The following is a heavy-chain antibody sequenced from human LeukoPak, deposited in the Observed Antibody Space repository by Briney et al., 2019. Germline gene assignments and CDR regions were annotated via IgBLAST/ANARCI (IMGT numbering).Heavy chain of an antibody. Sequence: GGSLRLSCAASGFTFSSAWMSWVRQAPGKGLEWVGRIKSKTHGGTTDYAAPVKGRFTISRDDSKNIFYLQMNSLKTEDTAVYYCTTSPVPGLDYWGQGNLVTVSS. CDR2: IKSKTHGGTT. CDR1: GFTFSSAW. J-gene: IGHJ4*02. CDR3: TTSPVPGLDY. V-gene: IGHV3-15*01. D-gene: IGHD6-19*01.